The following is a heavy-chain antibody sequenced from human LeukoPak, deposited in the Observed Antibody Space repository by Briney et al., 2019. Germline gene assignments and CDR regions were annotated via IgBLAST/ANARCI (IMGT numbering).Heavy chain of an antibody. CDR2: ISGSGGST. Sequence: PGGSLRLSCAASGFTFSSYAMSWVRQAPGKGLEWVSAISGSGGSTYYADSVKGRFTISRDNSKNTLYLQMNSLRAEDTAVYYCAREEHDFWSDSQYYFDYWGQGTLVTVSS. V-gene: IGHV3-23*01. J-gene: IGHJ4*02. D-gene: IGHD3-3*01. CDR3: AREEHDFWSDSQYYFDY. CDR1: GFTFSSYA.